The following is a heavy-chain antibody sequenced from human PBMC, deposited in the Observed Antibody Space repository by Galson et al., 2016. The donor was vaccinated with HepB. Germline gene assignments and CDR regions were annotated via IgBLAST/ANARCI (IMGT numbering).Heavy chain of an antibody. V-gene: IGHV3-7*03. Sequence: SLRLSCAASGFTFTTYWMIWVRQAPGKGLEWVANINLDGSEKYHVDSVKGRFTISRDNAKNSLFLQMNGLRVEDTAVYYCARSPSAAYWGQGTLVTVSS. D-gene: IGHD6-25*01. CDR1: GFTFTTYW. CDR2: INLDGSEK. J-gene: IGHJ4*02. CDR3: ARSPSAAY.